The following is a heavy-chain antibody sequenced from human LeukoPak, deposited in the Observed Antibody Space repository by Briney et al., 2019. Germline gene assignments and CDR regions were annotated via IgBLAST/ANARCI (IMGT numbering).Heavy chain of an antibody. J-gene: IGHJ5*02. CDR1: GGSISSYF. D-gene: IGHD3-3*01. CDR2: IYYSGST. CDR3: ARCYDFWSGTPFDP. V-gene: IGHV4-59*01. Sequence: SETLSLTCTVSGGSISSYFWSWIRQPPGKGLEWIGYIYYSGSTNYNPSLKSRITMSVDTSKNQFSLKLSSVTAADTAVYYCARCYDFWSGTPFDPWGQGTLVTVSS.